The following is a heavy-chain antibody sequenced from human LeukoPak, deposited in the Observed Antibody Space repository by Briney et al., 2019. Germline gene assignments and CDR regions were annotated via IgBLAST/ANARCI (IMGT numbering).Heavy chain of an antibody. CDR1: GDSVSSNSVA. J-gene: IGHJ4*02. D-gene: IGHD6-19*01. V-gene: IGHV6-1*01. Sequence: SQTLSLTCGISGDSVSSNSVAWTWIRQSPSRGLEWLGRTFYRSKWYNDYAVSVKSRITINADTSKNQFSLQLNSVTPEDTAVYYCARAVAGRLDYWGQGTLVTVSS. CDR3: ARAVAGRLDY. CDR2: TFYRSKWYN.